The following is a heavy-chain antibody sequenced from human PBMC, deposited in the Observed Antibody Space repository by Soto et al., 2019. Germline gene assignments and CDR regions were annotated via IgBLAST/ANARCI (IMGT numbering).Heavy chain of an antibody. J-gene: IGHJ6*02. CDR1: GYTFTSYG. CDR2: ISAYNGNT. CDR3: ARLDAQATMVRGVTKVYYYYGMDV. Sequence: ASVKVSCKASGYTFTSYGISWVRQAPGQGLERIGWISAYNGNTNYAQKLQGRVTMTTDTSTSTAYMELRSLRSDDTAVYYCARLDAQATMVRGVTKVYYYYGMDVWGQGTTVTSP. V-gene: IGHV1-18*01. D-gene: IGHD3-10*01.